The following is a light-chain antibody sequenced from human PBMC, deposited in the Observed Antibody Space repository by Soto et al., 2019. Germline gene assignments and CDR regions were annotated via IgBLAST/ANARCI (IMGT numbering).Light chain of an antibody. CDR3: QQYNNWPRT. J-gene: IGKJ1*01. CDR1: QSVSSN. CDR2: GAS. Sequence: EIVMTQSPATLSVSPGERATLSCRASQSVSSNLAWYRQKPGQAPRLLIYGASTRATGIPARFSGSGSGTEFPLTISSLQSEDFAVYYCQQYNNWPRTFGQGTKVDIK. V-gene: IGKV3-15*01.